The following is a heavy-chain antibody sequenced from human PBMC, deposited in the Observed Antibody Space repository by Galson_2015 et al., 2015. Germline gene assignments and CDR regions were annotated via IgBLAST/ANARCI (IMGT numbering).Heavy chain of an antibody. J-gene: IGHJ3*01. V-gene: IGHV1-2*06. Sequence: SVKVSCKASGYTFTAYYMHWVRQAPGQGLEWMGRINPNSGGTNYAQKFQGRVTMTRDTSINTAYMELSSLRSDDTAVYYCAREDDGFEVWGQGTMVTVSS. CDR3: AREDDGFEV. CDR2: INPNSGGT. CDR1: GYTFTAYY.